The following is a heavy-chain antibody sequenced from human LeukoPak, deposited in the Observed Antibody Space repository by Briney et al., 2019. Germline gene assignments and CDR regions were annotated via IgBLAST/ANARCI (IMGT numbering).Heavy chain of an antibody. Sequence: SETLSLTCTVSGGSISSFFWSWIRQPPGKRLEWIGSMHYSGVTQYNPSLRSRDSLSTDTSKQQFSLRLSSVTAADTAVYYCARDLELERNRWNYFESWGQGTLVTVSS. CDR3: ARDLELERNRWNYFES. J-gene: IGHJ4*02. D-gene: IGHD1-1*01. CDR2: MHYSGVT. CDR1: GGSISSFF. V-gene: IGHV4-59*01.